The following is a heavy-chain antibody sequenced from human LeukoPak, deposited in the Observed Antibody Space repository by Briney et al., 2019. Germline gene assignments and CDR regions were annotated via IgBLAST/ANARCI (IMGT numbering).Heavy chain of an antibody. CDR1: APSFTGYY. Sequence: PSQTLSLTCAVDAPSFTGYYWSWISQLPRNGMEWIGEIHHSGTTNYRPTLKRRGTISVDTSKNQFSLKRSAVSAADTAVYYWARGPRHRYGSGGSCSYRGYYYGMDVWGQGTTVTVSS. CDR3: ARGPRHRYGSGGSCSYRGYYYGMDV. J-gene: IGHJ6*02. D-gene: IGHD2-15*01. V-gene: IGHV4-34*01. CDR2: IHHSGTT.